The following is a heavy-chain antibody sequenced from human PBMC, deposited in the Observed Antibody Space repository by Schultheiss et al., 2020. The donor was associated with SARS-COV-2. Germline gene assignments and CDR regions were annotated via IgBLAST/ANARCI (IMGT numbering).Heavy chain of an antibody. CDR2: IYYSGST. D-gene: IGHD2-2*02. Sequence: SETLSLTCAVYGGSFSGYYWSWIRQPPGKGLEWIGSIYYSGSTYYNPSLKSRVTISVDTSKNQFSLKLSSVTAADTAVYYCARVVPIPWADYYYYGMDVWGQGTTVTVSS. CDR1: GGSFSGYY. CDR3: ARVVPIPWADYYYYGMDV. V-gene: IGHV4-34*01. J-gene: IGHJ6*02.